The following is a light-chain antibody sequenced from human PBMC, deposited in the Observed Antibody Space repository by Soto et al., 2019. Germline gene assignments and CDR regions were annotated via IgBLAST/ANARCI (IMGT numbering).Light chain of an antibody. CDR1: SSNIGAGYD. CDR3: QSYDSRLTVV. J-gene: IGLJ2*01. V-gene: IGLV1-40*01. Sequence: QSVLTQPPSVSGAPGQRVTISSTGRSSNIGAGYDVHWYQQLPGTAPKLLIYANNNRPSGVPVRFSGSKSGTSASLAITGLQAEDEADYYCQSYDSRLTVVFGGGTKLTVL. CDR2: ANN.